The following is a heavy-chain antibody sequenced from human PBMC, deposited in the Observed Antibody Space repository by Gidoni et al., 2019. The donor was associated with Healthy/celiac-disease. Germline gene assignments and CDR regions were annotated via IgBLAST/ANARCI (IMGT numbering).Heavy chain of an antibody. D-gene: IGHD1-26*01. CDR1: GFTFRSYW. CDR2: INSDGSST. J-gene: IGHJ5*02. Sequence: EVQLVESGGGLVQPGGSLRLSCAASGFTFRSYWMHWFRQAPGKGLVWVSRINSDGSSTSYADSVKGRFTISRDNAKNTLYLQMNSLRAEDTAVYYCARDRGRVGAIPKNWFDPWGQGTLVTVSS. CDR3: ARDRGRVGAIPKNWFDP. V-gene: IGHV3-74*01.